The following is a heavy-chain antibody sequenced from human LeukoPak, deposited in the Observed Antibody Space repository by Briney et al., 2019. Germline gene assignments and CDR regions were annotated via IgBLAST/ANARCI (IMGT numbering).Heavy chain of an antibody. Sequence: SETLSLTCTVSGYSISNNFYWAWIRPSPGKGLEWIVSINHSWSTYYNPSLKSRVTISVDTSKNQFSLKLTSVTAADTAVYYCARAPGTTFDYWGHGNMSPSPQ. CDR1: GYSISNNFY. CDR2: INHSWST. D-gene: IGHD4-17*01. V-gene: IGHV4-38-2*02. CDR3: ARAPGTTFDY. J-gene: IGHJ4*01.